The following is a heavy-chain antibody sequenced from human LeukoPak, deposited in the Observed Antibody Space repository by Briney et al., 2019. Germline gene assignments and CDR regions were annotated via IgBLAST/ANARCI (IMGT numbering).Heavy chain of an antibody. CDR3: ARDPGDAFDI. CDR1: GFTFTNYF. Sequence: GGSLRLSCVASGFTFTNYFMNWVRQAPGKGLEWVSYISSSSNGIYYADSVKGRFTISRDNAKSSLYLQMNSLRAEDTALYYCARDPGDAFDIWGQGTMATVSS. CDR2: ISSSSNGI. J-gene: IGHJ3*02. V-gene: IGHV3-48*04.